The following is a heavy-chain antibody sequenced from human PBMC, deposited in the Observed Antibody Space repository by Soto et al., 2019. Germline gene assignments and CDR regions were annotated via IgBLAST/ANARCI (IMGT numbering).Heavy chain of an antibody. J-gene: IGHJ5*02. Sequence: QVHLVQSGAEVKKPGTSLRVSCKASGGAVSDYVIAWVRQAPGQGPEWMGGIIPSFDTSNYAQTFMSRVTMTAHKSTKIASLELSRPTYEDTAAYYCARATWGPGYSAGKGRFALWGQGTLVTVSS. V-gene: IGHV1-69*06. D-gene: IGHD1-26*01. CDR3: ARATWGPGYSAGKGRFAL. CDR1: GGAVSDYV. CDR2: IIPSFDTS.